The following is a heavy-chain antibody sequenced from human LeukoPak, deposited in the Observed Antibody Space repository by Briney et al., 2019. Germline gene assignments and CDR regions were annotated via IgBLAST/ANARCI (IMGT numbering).Heavy chain of an antibody. J-gene: IGHJ4*02. D-gene: IGHD2-15*01. CDR3: ATDREMTPHFGY. Sequence: GASVEVSCKASGYTFTGYYMHWVRQAPGKGLEWMGGFDPEDGETIYAQKFQGRVTMTEDTSTDTAYMELSSLRSEDTAVYYCATDREMTPHFGYWGQGTLVTVSS. CDR2: FDPEDGET. CDR1: GYTFTGYY. V-gene: IGHV1-24*01.